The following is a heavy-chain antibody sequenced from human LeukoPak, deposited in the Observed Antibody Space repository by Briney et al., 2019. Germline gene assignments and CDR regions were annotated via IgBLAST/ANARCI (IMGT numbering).Heavy chain of an antibody. CDR3: HSSGWYGEDY. CDR2: INHSGST. D-gene: IGHD6-19*01. J-gene: IGHJ4*02. Sequence: PSETLSLTCTVSGGSIRSSYYYWGWIRQPPGKGLEWIGEINHSGSTNYNPSLKSRVTISVDTSKNQFSLKLSSVTAADTAVYYCHSSGWYGEDYWGQGTLVTVSS. CDR1: GGSIRSSYYY. V-gene: IGHV4-39*07.